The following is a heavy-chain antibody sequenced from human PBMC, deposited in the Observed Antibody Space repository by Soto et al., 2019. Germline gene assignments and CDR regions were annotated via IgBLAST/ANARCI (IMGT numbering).Heavy chain of an antibody. V-gene: IGHV3-11*01. CDR3: ARVHDFWRNDAFDI. CDR2: ISSSGSTI. Sequence: GGSLRLSCAASGFTFSDYYMSWIRQAPGRGLEWVSYISSSGSTIYYADSVKGRFTISRDNAKNSLYLQMNSLRAEDTAVYYCARVHDFWRNDAFDIWGQGTMVTVSS. CDR1: GFTFSDYY. J-gene: IGHJ3*02. D-gene: IGHD3-3*01.